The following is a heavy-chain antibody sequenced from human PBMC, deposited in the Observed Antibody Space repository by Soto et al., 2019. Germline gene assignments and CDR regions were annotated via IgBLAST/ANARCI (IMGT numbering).Heavy chain of an antibody. J-gene: IGHJ6*02. V-gene: IGHV4-34*01. CDR1: GGSISSYY. CDR2: INHSGST. CDR3: ARMARQQLVYYGMDV. D-gene: IGHD6-13*01. Sequence: SETLSLTCTVSGGSISSYYWSWIRQPPGKGLEWIGEINHSGSTNYNPSLKSRVTISVDTSKNQFSLKLSSVTAADTAVYYCARMARQQLVYYGMDVWGQGTTVTVSS.